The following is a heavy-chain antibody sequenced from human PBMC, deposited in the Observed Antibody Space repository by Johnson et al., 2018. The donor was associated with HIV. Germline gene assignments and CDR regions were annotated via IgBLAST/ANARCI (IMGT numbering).Heavy chain of an antibody. CDR3: ARFEGFITTLRVVGDAFDI. D-gene: IGHD3-10*01. J-gene: IGHJ3*02. CDR1: GFTFSSYA. CDR2: ISYDGSNK. V-gene: IGHV3-30*04. Sequence: QMLLVESGGGVVQPGRSLRLSCAASGFTFSSYAMHWVRQAPGKGLEWVAVISYDGSNKYYADSVKGRFTISRDNSNNTLYLQMSSLRAEDTAMYYCARFEGFITTLRVVGDAFDIWGQGTMVTVSS.